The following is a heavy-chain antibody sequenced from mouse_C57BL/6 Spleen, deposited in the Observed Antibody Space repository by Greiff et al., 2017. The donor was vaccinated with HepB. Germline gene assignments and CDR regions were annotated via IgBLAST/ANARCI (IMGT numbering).Heavy chain of an antibody. CDR1: GYSFTGYY. CDR2: INPSTGGT. CDR3: ARNYKGDY. D-gene: IGHD2-12*01. V-gene: IGHV1-42*01. Sequence: VQLQQSGPELVKPGASVKISCKASGYSFTGYYMNWVKQSPEKSLEWIGEINPSTGGTTYNQKFKAKATLTVDKSSSTAYMQLKSLTSVDSAVYYCARNYKGDYWGQGTSVTVSS. J-gene: IGHJ4*01.